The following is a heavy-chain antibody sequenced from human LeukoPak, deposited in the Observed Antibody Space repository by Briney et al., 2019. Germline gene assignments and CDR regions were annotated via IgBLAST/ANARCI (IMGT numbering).Heavy chain of an antibody. V-gene: IGHV3-49*04. CDR3: TRGVY. J-gene: IGHJ4*02. CDR1: GFTFGGYA. CDR2: IRSKAYGGTT. Sequence: GGSLRLSCTASGFTFGGYAMSWVRQAPGKGLEWVGFIRSKAYGGTTEYAASVKGRFTISRDDSKSIAYLQMNSLKTEDTAVYYCTRGVYWGQGTLVTVSS.